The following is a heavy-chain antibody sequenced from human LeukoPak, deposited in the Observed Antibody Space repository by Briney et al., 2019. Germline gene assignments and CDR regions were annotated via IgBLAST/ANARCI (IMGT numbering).Heavy chain of an antibody. CDR2: IYYSGST. Sequence: SETLSLTCTVSGGSISSYYWSWVRRPPGKGLEWIGYIYYSGSTNYNPSLKSLVTISVDTSKNQFSLKLSSVTAADTAVYYCAREERIAAAGSYYYYYMDVWGKGATVTISS. CDR1: GGSISSYY. CDR3: AREERIAAAGSYYYYYMDV. V-gene: IGHV4-59*01. J-gene: IGHJ6*03. D-gene: IGHD6-13*01.